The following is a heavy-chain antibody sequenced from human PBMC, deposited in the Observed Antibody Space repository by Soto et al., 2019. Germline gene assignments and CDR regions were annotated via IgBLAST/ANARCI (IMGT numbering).Heavy chain of an antibody. CDR3: ARDVYTMVRGVNSYYYYGMDV. D-gene: IGHD3-10*01. CDR2: IYTSGST. V-gene: IGHV4-4*07. Sequence: PSATLSLTCTVSGGSISSYYWSWIRQPAGKGLEWIGRIYTSGSTNYNPSLKSRVTMSVDTSKNQFSLKLSSVTAADTAVYYCARDVYTMVRGVNSYYYYGMDVWGQGTTVTVSS. J-gene: IGHJ6*02. CDR1: GGSISSYY.